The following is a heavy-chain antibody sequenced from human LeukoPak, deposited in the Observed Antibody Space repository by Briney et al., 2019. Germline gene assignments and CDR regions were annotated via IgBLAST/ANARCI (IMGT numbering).Heavy chain of an antibody. Sequence: GGSLRLSCAASGFTFSSYDIHWVRQAPGKGLEWVAFIRYDGSNKYYADSVRGRFTISRDNSKNTLYLHMNSLRAEDTAVYFCAKGSKAVLFTRDHYMDVWGKGATVTISS. D-gene: IGHD6-19*01. V-gene: IGHV3-30*02. CDR3: AKGSKAVLFTRDHYMDV. CDR2: IRYDGSNK. J-gene: IGHJ6*03. CDR1: GFTFSSYD.